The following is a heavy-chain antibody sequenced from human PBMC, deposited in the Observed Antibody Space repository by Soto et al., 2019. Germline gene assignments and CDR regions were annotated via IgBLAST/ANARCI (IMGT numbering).Heavy chain of an antibody. CDR3: ARTRAIAAAGDDTSKFDY. V-gene: IGHV1-46*03. Sequence: ASVKVSCKASGYTFTSYYMHWVLQAPGQGLEWMGIINPSGGSTSYAQKFQGRVTMTRDTSTSTVYMELSSLRSEDTAVYYCARTRAIAAAGDDTSKFDYWGQGTLVTVSS. CDR2: INPSGGST. CDR1: GYTFTSYY. J-gene: IGHJ4*02. D-gene: IGHD6-13*01.